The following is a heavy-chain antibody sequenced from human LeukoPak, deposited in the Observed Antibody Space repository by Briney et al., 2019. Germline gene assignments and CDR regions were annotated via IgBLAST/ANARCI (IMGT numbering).Heavy chain of an antibody. CDR1: GFTLTNYE. V-gene: IGHV3-73*01. CDR3: TRHNYDRSGYGAFDI. CDR2: IRSKTNNYAT. J-gene: IGHJ3*02. D-gene: IGHD3-22*01. Sequence: GGSLRLSCAASGFTLTNYEMNWVRQASGKGLEWVGHIRSKTNNYATADAASVKGRFTFSRDDSKNTAYIQMNSLKTEDTAVYYCTRHNYDRSGYGAFDIWGQGTMVTVSS.